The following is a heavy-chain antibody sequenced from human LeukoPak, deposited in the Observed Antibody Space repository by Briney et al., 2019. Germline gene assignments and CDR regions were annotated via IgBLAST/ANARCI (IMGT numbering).Heavy chain of an antibody. Sequence: ASVKVSCKASGYTFTGYYMHWVRQAPGQGLEWMGWINPNSGGTNYAQKLQGRVTMTRDTSISTAYMELSRLRSDDTAVYYCARILYSSGWSKYYFDYWGQGTLVTVSS. D-gene: IGHD6-19*01. V-gene: IGHV1-2*02. CDR3: ARILYSSGWSKYYFDY. CDR2: INPNSGGT. J-gene: IGHJ4*02. CDR1: GYTFTGYY.